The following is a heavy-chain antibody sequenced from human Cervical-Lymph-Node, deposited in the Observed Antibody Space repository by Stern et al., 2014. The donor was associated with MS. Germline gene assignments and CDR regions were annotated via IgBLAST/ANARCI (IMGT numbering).Heavy chain of an antibody. CDR3: ARAGGSTVGYYVDY. D-gene: IGHD1-26*01. CDR2: IIPIFGTT. J-gene: IGHJ4*02. CDR1: GDTFTRHA. V-gene: IGHV1-69*01. Sequence: VQLVQSGAAVKKPGSSVKVSCQTSGDTFTRHAINWVRQAPGQGLEWMGGIIPIFGTTNHAQKFRDRVTIPADASTNTVYMELNSLTSEDTAVYFCARAGGSTVGYYVDYWGQGTLVTVSS.